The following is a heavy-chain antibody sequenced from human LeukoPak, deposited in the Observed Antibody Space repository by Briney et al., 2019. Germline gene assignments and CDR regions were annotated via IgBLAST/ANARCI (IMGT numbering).Heavy chain of an antibody. CDR1: GYTFTSYG. CDR2: ISAYNGNT. J-gene: IGHJ6*03. CDR3: ARDFRSYMDV. V-gene: IGHV1-18*01. Sequence: GASEKVSCKASGYTFTSYGISWVRQAPGHGLEWMGGISAYNGNTNYAQKLQGRVTMTTDTSTSTAYMELRSLRSDDTAVYYCARDFRSYMDVWGKGTTVTVSS.